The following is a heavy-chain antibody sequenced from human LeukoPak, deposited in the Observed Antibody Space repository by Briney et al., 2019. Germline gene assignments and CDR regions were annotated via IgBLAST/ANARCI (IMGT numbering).Heavy chain of an antibody. CDR3: AKDFEQQLGEDY. V-gene: IGHV3-30*02. CDR1: GFTFSSYG. CDR2: IRYDGSNK. Sequence: PGGSLRLSSAACGFTFSSYGMHWVRQAPGKGLEWVAFIRYDGSNKYYADSVKGRFTISRDNSKNTLYLQMNSLRAEDTAVYYCAKDFEQQLGEDYWGQGTLVTVSS. J-gene: IGHJ4*02. D-gene: IGHD6-13*01.